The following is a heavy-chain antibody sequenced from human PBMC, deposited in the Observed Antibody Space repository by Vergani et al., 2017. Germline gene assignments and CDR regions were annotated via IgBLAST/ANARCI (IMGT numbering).Heavy chain of an antibody. D-gene: IGHD1-26*01. V-gene: IGHV3-30*03. CDR1: GFTFSSYG. CDR3: ASLGAHSGSYYALIDY. Sequence: VQLVESGGGLVQPGGSLRLSCAASGFTFSSYGMHWVRQAPGKGLEWVAVISYDGSNKYYADSVKGRFTISRDNSKNTLYLQMNSLRAEDTAVYYCASLGAHSGSYYALIDYWGQGTLVTVSS. J-gene: IGHJ4*02. CDR2: ISYDGSNK.